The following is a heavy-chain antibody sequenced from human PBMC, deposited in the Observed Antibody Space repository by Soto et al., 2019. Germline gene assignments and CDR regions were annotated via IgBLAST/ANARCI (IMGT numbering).Heavy chain of an antibody. Sequence: SETLSLTCTVSGGSISSSSYYWGWIRQPPGKGLEWIGSIYYSGSTYYNPSLKSRVTISVDTSKNQFSLKLSSVTAADTAVYYCARQIHHGSGSYYYWGQGTLVTVSS. V-gene: IGHV4-39*01. CDR1: GGSISSSSYY. D-gene: IGHD3-10*01. J-gene: IGHJ4*02. CDR3: ARQIHHGSGSYYY. CDR2: IYYSGST.